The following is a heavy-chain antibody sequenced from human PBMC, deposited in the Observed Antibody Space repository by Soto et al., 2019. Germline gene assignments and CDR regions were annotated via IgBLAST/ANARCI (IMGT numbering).Heavy chain of an antibody. CDR1: GGSISSGGYS. CDR2: IYHSGST. CDR3: ARVSKMADGFDYYYYGMDV. Sequence: PSETLSLTCAVSGGSISSGGYSWSWIRQPPGKGLEWIGYIYHSGSTYYNPSLKSRVTISVDRSKNQFSLKLSSVTAADTAVYYCARVSKMADGFDYYYYGMDVWGQGTTVTVSS. D-gene: IGHD3-10*01. J-gene: IGHJ6*02. V-gene: IGHV4-30-2*01.